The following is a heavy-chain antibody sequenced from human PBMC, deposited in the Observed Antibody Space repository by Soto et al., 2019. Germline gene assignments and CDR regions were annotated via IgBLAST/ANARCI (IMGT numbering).Heavy chain of an antibody. CDR1: GFTFSSYW. V-gene: IGHV3-74*01. CDR2: INSDGSST. D-gene: IGHD3-3*01. J-gene: IGHJ6*03. Sequence: GGSLRLSCAASGFTFSSYWMHWVRQAPGKGLVWVSRINSDGSSTSYADSVKGRFTISRDNAKNTLYLQMNSLRAEDTAVYYCAKGGWGDFWSGLISYYMDVWGKGTTVTVSS. CDR3: AKGGWGDFWSGLISYYMDV.